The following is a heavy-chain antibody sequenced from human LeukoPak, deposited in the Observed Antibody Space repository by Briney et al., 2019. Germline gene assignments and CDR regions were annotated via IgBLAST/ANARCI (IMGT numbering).Heavy chain of an antibody. Sequence: SETLSLTCTVSGGSIHSYWSWIRQPAGTGSEWIGRISGSGPITYNPALQSRLTISIDTSKNQFSLKLMSVTAADTAVYYCARDSGTTGEVKFDPWGQGTLVTVSS. CDR1: GGSIHSY. D-gene: IGHD3-10*01. V-gene: IGHV4-4*07. CDR3: ARDSGTTGEVKFDP. J-gene: IGHJ5*02. CDR2: ISGSGPI.